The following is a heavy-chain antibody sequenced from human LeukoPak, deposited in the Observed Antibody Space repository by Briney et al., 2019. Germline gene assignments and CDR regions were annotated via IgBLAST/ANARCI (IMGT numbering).Heavy chain of an antibody. CDR1: GYTFTGYY. V-gene: IGHV1-2*02. CDR3: ARVRDIVVVPAALDYYYGMDV. CDR2: INLNSGGT. J-gene: IGHJ6*02. Sequence: ASVKVSCKASGYTFTGYYMHWVRQAPGQGLEWMGWINLNSGGTNYAQKFQGRVTMTRDTSISTAYMELSRLRSDDTAVYYCARVRDIVVVPAALDYYYGMDVWGQGTTVTVSS. D-gene: IGHD2-2*01.